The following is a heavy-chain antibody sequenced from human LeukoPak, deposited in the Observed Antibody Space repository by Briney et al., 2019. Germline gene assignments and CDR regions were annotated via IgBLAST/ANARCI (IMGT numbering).Heavy chain of an antibody. D-gene: IGHD6-13*01. V-gene: IGHV3-23*01. Sequence: GGSLRLSCAASGFTFSSYAMSWVRQAPGKGLEWVSGISGSGGSTHYADSVKGRFTISRDNSKNTLNVQMNSLRAEDTAVYYCARDRAAAGTGYWGQGTLVTVSS. CDR1: GFTFSSYA. J-gene: IGHJ4*02. CDR3: ARDRAAAGTGY. CDR2: ISGSGGST.